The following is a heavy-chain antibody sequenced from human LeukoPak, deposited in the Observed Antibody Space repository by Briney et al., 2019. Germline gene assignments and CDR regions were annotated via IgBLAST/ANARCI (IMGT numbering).Heavy chain of an antibody. Sequence: PSETLSLTCSVSGDSINSSTFYWGWVRQPPGKGLEWIGTIFYGGSIYNNPSLKSRVTMSLDTSKNQFSLRLRSVTAADTALYYCARVFRFSYFDYWGQGALITVS. J-gene: IGHJ4*02. CDR2: IFYGGSI. CDR3: ARVFRFSYFDY. D-gene: IGHD3-3*01. CDR1: GDSINSSTFY. V-gene: IGHV4-39*07.